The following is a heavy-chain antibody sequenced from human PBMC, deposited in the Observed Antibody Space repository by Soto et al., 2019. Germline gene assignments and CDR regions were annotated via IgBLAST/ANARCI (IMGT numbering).Heavy chain of an antibody. Sequence: PGGSLRLSCAASGFMFSDYYMSWIRQAPGKGLEWVSFISGSGGHTHYADSAKGRFTISRDSAQNSVSLQMNSMNIEDSAVYYCSGAESPDTAYFSLYWGQGTPVTVSS. D-gene: IGHD1-26*01. CDR1: GFMFSDYY. CDR3: SGAESPDTAYFSLY. V-gene: IGHV3-11*03. J-gene: IGHJ4*02. CDR2: ISGSGGHT.